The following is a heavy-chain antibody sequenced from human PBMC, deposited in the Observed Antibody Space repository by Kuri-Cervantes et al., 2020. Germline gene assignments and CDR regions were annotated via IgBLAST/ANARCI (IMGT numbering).Heavy chain of an antibody. CDR1: GGSISSGDYY. CDR2: IYYSGST. Sequence: LRLSCTVSGGSISSGDYYWSWIRQPPGKGLEWIGYIYYSGSTYYNPSLKSRVTISVDTSKNQFSLKLSSVTAADTAVYYCARTGDYCGGDCGWYFDLWGRGTLVTVSS. J-gene: IGHJ2*01. V-gene: IGHV4-30-4*01. CDR3: ARTGDYCGGDCGWYFDL. D-gene: IGHD2-21*02.